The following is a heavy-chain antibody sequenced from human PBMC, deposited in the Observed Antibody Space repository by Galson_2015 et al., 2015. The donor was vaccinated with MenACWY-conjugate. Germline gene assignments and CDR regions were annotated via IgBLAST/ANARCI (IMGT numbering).Heavy chain of an antibody. V-gene: IGHV3-30*18. J-gene: IGHJ4*02. CDR1: GFTFSNYG. CDR3: AKDLTRYCSGGSCDNFDY. D-gene: IGHD2-15*01. CDR2: VSYDGSNK. Sequence: SLRLSCAASGFTFSNYGMHWVRQAPGKGLEWVAVVSYDGSNKYYADSVKGRFTISGDNSKNTLYLQMNSLRPEDTAVYYCAKDLTRYCSGGSCDNFDYWGQGTLVTVSS.